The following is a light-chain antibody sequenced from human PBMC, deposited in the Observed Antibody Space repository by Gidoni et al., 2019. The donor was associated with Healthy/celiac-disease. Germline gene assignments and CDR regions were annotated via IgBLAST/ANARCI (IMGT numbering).Light chain of an antibody. Sequence: DIQMTQSPSTLSASVGDRVTITCRASQSISSWLAWYQQKPGKAPKLLIYKASSLESWVPSRFSGSGSGTEFTLTISNLQPDDFATYYCQQYNSWWTFGQGTKVEIK. J-gene: IGKJ1*01. CDR1: QSISSW. CDR2: KAS. CDR3: QQYNSWWT. V-gene: IGKV1-5*03.